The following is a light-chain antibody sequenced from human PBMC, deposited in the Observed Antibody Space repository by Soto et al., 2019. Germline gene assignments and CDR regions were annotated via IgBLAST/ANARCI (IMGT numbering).Light chain of an antibody. CDR2: GSS. Sequence: EMVITQSPAPLSVSPGARATLSCRASQSISTNLAWYQQKPGQAPRLLIYGSSTRATGIPARFSGSGSGTEFTLAISSLQSEDLGVYFCQQYNYQLTFGPGTKVEIK. J-gene: IGKJ1*01. CDR1: QSISTN. CDR3: QQYNYQLT. V-gene: IGKV3-15*01.